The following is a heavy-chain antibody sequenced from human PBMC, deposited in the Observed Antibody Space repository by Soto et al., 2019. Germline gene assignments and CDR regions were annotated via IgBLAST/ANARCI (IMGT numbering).Heavy chain of an antibody. J-gene: IGHJ3*02. D-gene: IGHD2-15*01. CDR2: IGTAGDT. Sequence: PGGSLRLSCAASGFTFSSYDMHWVRQATGKGLEWVSAIGTAGDTYYPGSVKGRFTISRENAKNSLYLQMNSLRAGGTAVYYCARGYRYCSGGSCYWAAFDIWGQGTMVTVSS. V-gene: IGHV3-13*01. CDR3: ARGYRYCSGGSCYWAAFDI. CDR1: GFTFSSYD.